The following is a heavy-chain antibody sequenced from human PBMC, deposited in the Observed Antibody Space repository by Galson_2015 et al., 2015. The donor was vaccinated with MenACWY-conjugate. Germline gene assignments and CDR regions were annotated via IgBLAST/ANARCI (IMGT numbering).Heavy chain of an antibody. CDR3: ARVVVVAGTHDYFDY. CDR2: IYSGGST. J-gene: IGHJ4*02. CDR1: GFTVSNNY. V-gene: IGHV3-66*01. Sequence: SLRLSCAASGFTVSNNYMSWVRQAPGRGLEWISIIYSGGSTYYADSVKGRFTISRANSKNTLYLQMNSLRAEDTAVYYCARVVVVAGTHDYFDYWGQGTLVTVSS. D-gene: IGHD6-19*01.